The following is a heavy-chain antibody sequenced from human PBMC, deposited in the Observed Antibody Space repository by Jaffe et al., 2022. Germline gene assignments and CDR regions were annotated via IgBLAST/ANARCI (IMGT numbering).Heavy chain of an antibody. CDR2: ISGSGGST. CDR3: AKGLSIAAAGTIYYYYMDV. V-gene: IGHV3-23*01. Sequence: EVQLLESGGGLVQPGGSLRLSCAASGFTFSSYAMSWVRQAPGKGLEWVSAISGSGGSTYYADSVKGRFTISRDNSKNTLYLQMNSLRAEDTAVYYCAKGLSIAAAGTIYYYYMDVWGKGTTVTVSS. J-gene: IGHJ6*03. D-gene: IGHD6-13*01. CDR1: GFTFSSYA.